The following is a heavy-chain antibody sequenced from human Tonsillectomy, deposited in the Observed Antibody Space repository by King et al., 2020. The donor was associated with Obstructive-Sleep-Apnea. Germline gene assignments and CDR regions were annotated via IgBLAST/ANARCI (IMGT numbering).Heavy chain of an antibody. CDR1: GFTFSTYG. CDR2: IWSDGSNT. V-gene: IGHV3-33*01. Sequence: QLVQSGGGXVQPGGSLRLSCAASGFTFSTYGLHWVRQAPGKGLEWVAFIWSDGSNTHYADSVKGRFTISRDTSKKTLYLQISSLRAEDTALYYCARDGISGIDYWGQGVLVTVSS. D-gene: IGHD1-14*01. J-gene: IGHJ4*02. CDR3: ARDGISGIDY.